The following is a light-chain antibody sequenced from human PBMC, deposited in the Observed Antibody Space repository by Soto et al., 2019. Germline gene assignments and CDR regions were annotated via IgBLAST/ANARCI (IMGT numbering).Light chain of an antibody. V-gene: IGKV3-20*01. Sequence: EIVLTQSPGTLSLSPGERATLSCRASQSVSSSYLAWYQQKPGQAPRLLIYGASSRATGIPDRFSGSGSGADFTLTISRLEPEDFAVYYCQQYGSSHSWTCGQGTKV. CDR3: QQYGSSHSWT. CDR2: GAS. J-gene: IGKJ1*01. CDR1: QSVSSSY.